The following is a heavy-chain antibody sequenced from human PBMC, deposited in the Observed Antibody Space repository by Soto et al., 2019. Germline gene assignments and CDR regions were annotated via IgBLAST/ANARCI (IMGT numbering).Heavy chain of an antibody. D-gene: IGHD4-17*01. CDR1: GFTFSSYA. V-gene: IGHV3-23*01. CDR3: AKDRRFAVTSPSEV. CDR2: ISGSGGST. Sequence: EVQLLESGGGLVQPGGSLRLSCAASGFTFSSYAMSWVRQAPGKGLEWVSAISGSGGSTYYADSVKGRFTIPRDNYEHRLYPQMNRQRGRDTAVYYCAKDRRFAVTSPSEVWGQGNTVTVSS. J-gene: IGHJ6*02.